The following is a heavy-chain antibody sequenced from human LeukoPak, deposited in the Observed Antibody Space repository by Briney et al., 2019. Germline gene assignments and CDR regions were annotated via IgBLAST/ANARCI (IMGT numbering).Heavy chain of an antibody. D-gene: IGHD3-22*01. V-gene: IGHV5-51*01. CDR2: IYPGDSDT. CDR3: ARQFRDSSGYYSYYFDY. Sequence: PGESTQISCKGSGYSFTTYWIGWVRQMPGRGLEWMGIIYPGDSDTRYSPSFQGQVTISADKSISTAYLQWSSLKASDTAMYYCARQFRDSSGYYSYYFDYWGQGTLVTVSS. CDR1: GYSFTTYW. J-gene: IGHJ4*01.